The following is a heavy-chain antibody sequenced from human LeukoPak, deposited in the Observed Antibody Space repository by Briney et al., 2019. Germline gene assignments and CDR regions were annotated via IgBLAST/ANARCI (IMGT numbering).Heavy chain of an antibody. CDR1: GYTFTSYG. V-gene: IGHV1-18*01. CDR2: ISAYNGNT. CDR3: ARDMRFRKYYFDY. J-gene: IGHJ4*02. Sequence: ASVKVSCKASGYTFTSYGISWVRQAPGQGLEWMGWISAYNGNTNYAQKLQGRVTMTTDTSTSTAHMELRSLRSDDTAVYYCARDMRFRKYYFDYWGQGTLVTVSS. D-gene: IGHD2-2*01.